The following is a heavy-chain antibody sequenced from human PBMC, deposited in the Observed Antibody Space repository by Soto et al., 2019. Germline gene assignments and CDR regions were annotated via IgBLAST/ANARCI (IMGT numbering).Heavy chain of an antibody. Sequence: KKTPASVKVSCKASGYSFTTYAINWVRQAPGQRLELMGWINAGNGNTKYSQKFQGRVTIIRDTAASTAYMELSSLRFEDTAMYYCARDTDNYFDYWGQGTLVTVSS. V-gene: IGHV1-3*01. CDR1: GYSFTTYA. J-gene: IGHJ4*02. D-gene: IGHD3-9*01. CDR2: INAGNGNT. CDR3: ARDTDNYFDY.